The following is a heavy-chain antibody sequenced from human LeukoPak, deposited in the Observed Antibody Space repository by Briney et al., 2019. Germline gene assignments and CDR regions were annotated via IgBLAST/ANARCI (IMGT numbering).Heavy chain of an antibody. CDR2: IIPIFGTA. CDR3: ARVSSSWYVRPYYYYMDV. CDR1: GGTFTSYA. D-gene: IGHD6-13*01. J-gene: IGHJ6*03. Sequence: SVKVSCKASGGTFTSYAISWVRQAPGQGLEWMGGIIPIFGTANYAQKFQGRVTITADESTSTAYMELSSLRSEDTAVYYCARVSSSWYVRPYYYYMDVWGKGTTVTISS. V-gene: IGHV1-69*13.